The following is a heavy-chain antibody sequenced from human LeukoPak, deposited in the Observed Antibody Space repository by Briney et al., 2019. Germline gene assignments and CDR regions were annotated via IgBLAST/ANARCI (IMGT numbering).Heavy chain of an antibody. CDR2: ISSSGSTI. CDR3: ARERRWEPPDY. D-gene: IGHD1-26*01. CDR1: GFTFSDYY. V-gene: IGHV3-11*01. J-gene: IGHJ4*02. Sequence: GGSLRLSCAASGFTFSDYYMSWIRQAPGKGLEWVSYISSSGSTIYYADSVKGRFTISRDNAKNSQYLQMNSLRAEDTAVYYCARERRWEPPDYWGQGTLVTVSS.